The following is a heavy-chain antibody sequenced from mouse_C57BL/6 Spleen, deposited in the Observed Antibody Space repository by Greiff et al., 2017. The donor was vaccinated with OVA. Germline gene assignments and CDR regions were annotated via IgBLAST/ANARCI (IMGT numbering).Heavy chain of an antibody. CDR1: GYAFSSSW. CDR3: ARGGRGYYFDY. D-gene: IGHD3-3*01. CDR2: IYPGDGDT. J-gene: IGHJ2*01. Sequence: QVQLQQSGPELVKPGASVKISCKASGYAFSSSWMNWVKQRPGKGLEWIGRIYPGDGDTNYNGKFKGKATLTADKSSSTAYMQLSSLTSEDSAVYFSARGGRGYYFDYWGQGTTLTVSS. V-gene: IGHV1-82*01.